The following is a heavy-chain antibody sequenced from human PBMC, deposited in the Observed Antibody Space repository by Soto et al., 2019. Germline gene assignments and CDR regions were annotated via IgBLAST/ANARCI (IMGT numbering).Heavy chain of an antibody. Sequence: ASETLSLTCTVSGGSISSYYWSWIRQPPGKGLEWIGYIYYSGSTNYNPSLKSRVTISVDTSKNQFSLKLSSVTAADTAVYYCARHASLNYYAECYFDDWGQGTLVTVSS. V-gene: IGHV4-59*08. CDR3: ARHASLNYYAECYFDD. CDR1: GGSISSYY. CDR2: IYYSGST. D-gene: IGHD3-10*01. J-gene: IGHJ4*02.